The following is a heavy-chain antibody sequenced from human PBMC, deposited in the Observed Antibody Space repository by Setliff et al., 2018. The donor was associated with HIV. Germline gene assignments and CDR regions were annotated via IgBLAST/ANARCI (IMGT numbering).Heavy chain of an antibody. D-gene: IGHD2-8*02. V-gene: IGHV4-34*01. CDR1: GGSFSGYY. CDR3: ARVLLNTSRTWARAPWSPSPQVSLLSGDSGEPGVLGQARALASDLGTGAQQRRSAGGRRVCFCMGEAGGQRLCYWYFDL. J-gene: IGHJ2*01. CDR2: INHSGST. Sequence: SETLSLTCAVYGGSFSGYYWSWIRQPPGKGLEWIGEINHSGSTNYNPSLKSRVTISVDTSKNQFSLNRTALTAADTDVHHCARVLLNTSRTWARAPWSPSPQVSLLSGDSGEPGVLGQARALASDLGTGAQQRRSAGGRRVCFCMGEAGGQRLCYWYFDLWGRGTLVTVS.